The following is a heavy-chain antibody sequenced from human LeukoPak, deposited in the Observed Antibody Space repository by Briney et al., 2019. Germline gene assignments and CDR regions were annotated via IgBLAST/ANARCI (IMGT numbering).Heavy chain of an antibody. CDR2: MSSRGTYI. CDR3: ARELSWGLSFDY. CDR1: GFTFRDYS. V-gene: IGHV3-21*01. Sequence: GGSLRLSCAASGFTFRDYSMNWVRHVPGKGLEWISSMSSRGTYIYYADAVKGRFTISRDNTQSSVFLQMNSLRVDDTAIYYCARELSWGLSFDYWGQGTLVTVSS. J-gene: IGHJ4*02. D-gene: IGHD3-10*01.